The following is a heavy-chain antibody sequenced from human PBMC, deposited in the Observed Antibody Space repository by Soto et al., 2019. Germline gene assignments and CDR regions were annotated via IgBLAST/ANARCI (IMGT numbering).Heavy chain of an antibody. D-gene: IGHD2-2*01. CDR2: IYYSGST. J-gene: IGHJ3*02. CDR1: GGSISSYY. V-gene: IGHV4-59*01. CDR3: AREDQLRVDAFDI. Sequence: QVQLQESGPGLVKPSETLSLTCTVSGGSISSYYWSWIRQPPGKGLEWIGYIYYSGSTNYNPSLKSRVTISVDTSKNQFSLKLSSVTAADTAVYYCAREDQLRVDAFDIWGQGTMVTVSS.